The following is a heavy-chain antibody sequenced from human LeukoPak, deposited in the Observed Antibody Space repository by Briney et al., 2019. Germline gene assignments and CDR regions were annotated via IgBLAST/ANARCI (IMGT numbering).Heavy chain of an antibody. V-gene: IGHV3-30*18. CDR1: GFTFSSYG. CDR2: ISYDGSNK. D-gene: IGHD4-17*01. CDR3: AKCYGGYQLYYYYGMDV. J-gene: IGHJ6*02. Sequence: GRSLRLSCAASGFTFSSYGMHWVRRAPGKGLEWVAVISYDGSNKYYADSVKGRFTISRDNSKNTLYLQMNSLRAEDTAVYYCAKCYGGYQLYYYYGMDVWGQGTTVTVSS.